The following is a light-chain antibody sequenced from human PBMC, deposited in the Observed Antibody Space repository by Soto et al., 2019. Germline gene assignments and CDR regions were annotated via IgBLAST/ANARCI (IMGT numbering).Light chain of an antibody. V-gene: IGLV2-11*01. CDR3: CSYAGSYTLV. Sequence: QPVLTQPRSVSGSPGQSVTISCTGTSSDVGGYNYVSWYQQHPGKAPKLIIYDVNKRPSGVPDRFSGSKSGNTASLTISGLQAEDETDYYCCSYAGSYTLVFGGGTKVTVL. CDR1: SSDVGGYNY. J-gene: IGLJ2*01. CDR2: DVN.